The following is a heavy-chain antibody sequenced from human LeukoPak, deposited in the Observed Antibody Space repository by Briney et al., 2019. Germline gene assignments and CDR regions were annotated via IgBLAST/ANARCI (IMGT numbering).Heavy chain of an antibody. CDR2: IKQDGSET. V-gene: IGHV3-7*01. CDR1: DFTFSSYW. Sequence: GGSLRLSCAASDFTFSSYWMSWVRQAPGKGLEWVANIKQDGSETYYVDSVKCRYTISRDNAKNSMFLQMNSLRGEDTAVYYCARDRAWNSPPYYSMDVWGKGTTVTVSS. J-gene: IGHJ6*03. CDR3: ARDRAWNSPPYYSMDV. D-gene: IGHD1-7*01.